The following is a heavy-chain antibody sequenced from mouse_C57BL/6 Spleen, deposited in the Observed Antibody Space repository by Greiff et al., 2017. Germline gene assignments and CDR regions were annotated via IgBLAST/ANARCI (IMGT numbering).Heavy chain of an antibody. Sequence: EVKLVESGGGLVKPGGSLKLSCAASGFTFSDYGMHWVRQAPEKGLEWVAYISSGSSTIYYADTVKGRFTISRDNAKNTLFLQMTSLRSEDTAMYYCARPLITTVVGYFDYWGQGTTLTVSS. CDR3: ARPLITTVVGYFDY. V-gene: IGHV5-17*01. CDR2: ISSGSSTI. J-gene: IGHJ2*01. CDR1: GFTFSDYG. D-gene: IGHD1-1*01.